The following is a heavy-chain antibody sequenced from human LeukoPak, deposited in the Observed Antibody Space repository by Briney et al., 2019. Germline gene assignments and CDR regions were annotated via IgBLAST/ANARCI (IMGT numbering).Heavy chain of an antibody. J-gene: IGHJ4*02. CDR3: AKTFKVWSYGYYFDY. CDR2: ISGSGGST. CDR1: GFTSSSYA. V-gene: IGHV3-23*01. D-gene: IGHD5-18*01. Sequence: GSLRLSCAASGFTSSSYAMSWVRQAPGKGLEWVSAISGSGGSTYYADSVKGRFTISRDNSKNTLYLQMNSLRAEDTAVYYCAKTFKVWSYGYYFDYWGQGTLVTVSS.